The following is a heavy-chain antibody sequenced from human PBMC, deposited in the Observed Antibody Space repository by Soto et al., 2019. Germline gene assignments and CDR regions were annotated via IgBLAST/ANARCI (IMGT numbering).Heavy chain of an antibody. CDR1: GGSISSGGYY. CDR2: IYYSGST. V-gene: IGHV4-31*03. CDR3: ARIGPLVVPAAITYYYYMDV. D-gene: IGHD2-2*01. Sequence: QVQLQESGPGLVKPSQTLSLTCTVSGGSISSGGYYWSWIRQHPGKGLEWIGYIYYSGSTYYNPSFKSRVTISVDPSKNQFSLKLSSVTAADTAVYYCARIGPLVVPAAITYYYYMDVWGKGTTVTVSS. J-gene: IGHJ6*03.